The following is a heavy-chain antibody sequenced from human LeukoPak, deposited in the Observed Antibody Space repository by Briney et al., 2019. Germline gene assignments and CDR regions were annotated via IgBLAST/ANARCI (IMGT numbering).Heavy chain of an antibody. CDR3: AKGAKKSYYYYGMDV. Sequence: GGSLRLSCAASGFTFSSYATSWVRQAPGKGLEWVSAISGSGGSTYYADSVKGRFTISRDNSKNTLYLQMNSLRAEDTAVYYCAKGAKKSYYYYGMDVWGQGTTVTVSS. J-gene: IGHJ6*02. CDR1: GFTFSSYA. V-gene: IGHV3-23*01. CDR2: ISGSGGST.